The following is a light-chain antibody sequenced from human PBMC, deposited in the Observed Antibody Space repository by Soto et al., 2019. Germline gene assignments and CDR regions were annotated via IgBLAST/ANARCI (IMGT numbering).Light chain of an antibody. J-gene: IGKJ1*01. CDR1: QSISSW. CDR3: QQYNSFWP. V-gene: IGKV1-5*03. Sequence: DIQMTQSPSTLSASVGDRVTITCRASQSISSWLAWYQQKPGKAPKLLIYKASSLESGVPSRFSGSGSGTEFPLTISSLQLDDFATYYCQQYNSFWPFGQGTRVEIK. CDR2: KAS.